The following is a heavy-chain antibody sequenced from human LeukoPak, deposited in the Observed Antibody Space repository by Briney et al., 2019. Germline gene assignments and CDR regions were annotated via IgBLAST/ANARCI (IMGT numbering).Heavy chain of an antibody. Sequence: GGSLRLSCAASGFTFSSYAMSWVRQAPGKGLEWVSAISGSGGSTYYADSVKGRFTISRDNSKSTLYLQMNSLRAEDTAVYYCAKVPALVVPAAISDYWGQGTLVTVSS. CDR2: ISGSGGST. D-gene: IGHD2-2*01. CDR1: GFTFSSYA. V-gene: IGHV3-23*01. J-gene: IGHJ4*02. CDR3: AKVPALVVPAAISDY.